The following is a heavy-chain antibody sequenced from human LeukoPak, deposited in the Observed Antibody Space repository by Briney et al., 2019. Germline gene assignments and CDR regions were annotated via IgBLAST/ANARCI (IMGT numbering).Heavy chain of an antibody. Sequence: SETLSLTCTVSGGSVSSGNYYWSWLRQSPGKGLEWIGYIYYSGGTYYNPSLKSRVTISVDTSKNQFSLRLGSVTAADTAVYYCARGYYVPAYWGQGTLVTVSS. J-gene: IGHJ4*02. D-gene: IGHD2/OR15-2a*01. CDR1: GGSVSSGNYY. CDR3: ARGYYVPAY. CDR2: IYYSGGT. V-gene: IGHV4-61*01.